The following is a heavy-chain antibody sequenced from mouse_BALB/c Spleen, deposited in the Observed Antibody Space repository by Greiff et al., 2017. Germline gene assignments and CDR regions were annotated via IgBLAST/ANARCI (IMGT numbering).Heavy chain of an antibody. CDR3: ARDYGISNYFDY. CDR1: GFNIKDTY. V-gene: IGHV14-3*02. Sequence: VQLKQSGAELVKPGASVKLSCTASGFNIKDTYMHWVKQRPEQGLEWIGRIDPANGNTKYDPKFQGKATITADTSSNTAYLQLSSLTSEDTAVYYCARDYGISNYFDYWGQGTTLTVSS. CDR2: IDPANGNT. D-gene: IGHD1-1*01. J-gene: IGHJ2*01.